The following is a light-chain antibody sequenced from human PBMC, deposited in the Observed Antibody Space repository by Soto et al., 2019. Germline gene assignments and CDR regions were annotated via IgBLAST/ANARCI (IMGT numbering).Light chain of an antibody. CDR3: SSYTSSSTLYV. J-gene: IGLJ1*01. Sequence: QSVLTQPASVSGSPGQSITISCPGTSSDVGGYNYVSWYQQHPGKAPKLMIYDVSNRPSGVSNRFSGSKSGNTASLTISGLQAEDEADYYCSSYTSSSTLYVFGTGTKVNV. V-gene: IGLV2-14*01. CDR2: DVS. CDR1: SSDVGGYNY.